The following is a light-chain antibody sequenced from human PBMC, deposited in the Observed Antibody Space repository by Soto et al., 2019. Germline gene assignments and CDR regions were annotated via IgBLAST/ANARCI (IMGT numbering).Light chain of an antibody. Sequence: QSVRTQPPSMSAAPGQKVTISCSGSRFNIGNNNVSWYQQLPGTAPRLLIYDNNKRPSGTPDRFSGSKSGTSATLGITGLQTGDEADYYCGTWDNSLSAFVFGTGTKVTVL. V-gene: IGLV1-51*01. CDR3: GTWDNSLSAFV. CDR1: RFNIGNNN. CDR2: DNN. J-gene: IGLJ1*01.